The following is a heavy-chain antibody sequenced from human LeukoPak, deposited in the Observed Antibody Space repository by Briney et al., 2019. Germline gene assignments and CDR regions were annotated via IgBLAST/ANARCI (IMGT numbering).Heavy chain of an antibody. CDR2: INPSGGST. Sequence: ASVKVSCKASGYTFTSYYMHWVRQAPGQGLEWMGIINPSGGSTSYAQKFQGRVTMTRDTSTSTVYMELSSLRSEDTAVYYCARDGSPDYDSSGRFDYWGQGTLVTVSP. CDR1: GYTFTSYY. CDR3: ARDGSPDYDSSGRFDY. D-gene: IGHD3-22*01. V-gene: IGHV1-46*01. J-gene: IGHJ4*02.